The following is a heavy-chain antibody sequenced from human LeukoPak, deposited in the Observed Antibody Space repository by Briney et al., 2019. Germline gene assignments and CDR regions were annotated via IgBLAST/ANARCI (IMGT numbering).Heavy chain of an antibody. CDR1: GFTFSTYN. J-gene: IGHJ5*02. CDR3: ARAALTTVTTSSLDP. V-gene: IGHV3-48*01. D-gene: IGHD4-17*01. Sequence: PGGSLTVPCAASGFTFSTYNMNWVRQAPGKGVEWVSYISSSSNTIYYADSVKGRFTISRDNAKNSLYLQMNRLRAEDTAVYYCARAALTTVTTSSLDPWGQGTLVTVSS. CDR2: ISSSSNTI.